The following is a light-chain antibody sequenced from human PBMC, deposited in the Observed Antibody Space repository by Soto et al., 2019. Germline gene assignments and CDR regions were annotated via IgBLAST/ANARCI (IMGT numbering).Light chain of an antibody. J-gene: IGLJ3*02. CDR1: SGHSSYA. Sequence: QPVLTQSPSASASLGASVKLTCTLSSGHSSYAIAWHQQQPEKGPRYLMKLNSDGSHSKGDGIPDRFSGSSSGAERYLTISSLXSXDEADYYCQTWVTGIGVFGGGTKVTVL. V-gene: IGLV4-69*01. CDR2: LNSDGSH. CDR3: QTWVTGIGV.